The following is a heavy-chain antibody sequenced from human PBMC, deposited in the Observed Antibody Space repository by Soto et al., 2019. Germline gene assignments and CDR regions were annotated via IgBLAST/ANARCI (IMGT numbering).Heavy chain of an antibody. V-gene: IGHV3-33*01. CDR1: GFTFSSYG. D-gene: IGHD3-16*01. CDR2: IWYDGSNK. Sequence: QVQLVESGGGVVQPGRSLRLSCAASGFTFSSYGMHWVRQAPGKGLEWVAVIWYDGSNKYYADSVKGRFTISRDNSKNTLYLQMNSRRAEDTAVYYCARDRGVFDPWGQGTLVTVSS. J-gene: IGHJ5*02. CDR3: ARDRGVFDP.